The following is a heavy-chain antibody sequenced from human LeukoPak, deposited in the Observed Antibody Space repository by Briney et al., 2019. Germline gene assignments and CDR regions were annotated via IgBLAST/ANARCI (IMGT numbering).Heavy chain of an antibody. J-gene: IGHJ4*02. CDR1: GGTFSSYA. Sequence: SVKVSCKASGGTFSSYAISWVRQAPGQGLEWMGRIIPIFGTANYAQKFQGRVTITTDESTSTAYMDLSSLRSEDTAVYYCARVRYYYDSSGYYDRYYFDYWGQGTLVTVSS. CDR3: ARVRYYYDSSGYYDRYYFDY. D-gene: IGHD3-22*01. V-gene: IGHV1-69*05. CDR2: IIPIFGTA.